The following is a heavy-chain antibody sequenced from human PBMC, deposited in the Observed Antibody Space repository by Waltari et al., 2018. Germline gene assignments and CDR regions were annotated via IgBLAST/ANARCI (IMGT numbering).Heavy chain of an antibody. CDR3: ARDARGDGYWTLDYHYMDV. D-gene: IGHD4-17*01. V-gene: IGHV3-30*02. CDR2: IRSDGGNK. CDR1: GFSFSSYA. J-gene: IGHJ6*03. Sequence: QVQLVESGGGVVQPGGSLRLSCAASGFSFSSYAMHWVRQAPDKGLEWVTFIRSDGGNKYYADSVKGRFIISRDTSKNTLYLEMNNLRVEDTAVYYCARDARGDGYWTLDYHYMDVWGKGTPVTISS.